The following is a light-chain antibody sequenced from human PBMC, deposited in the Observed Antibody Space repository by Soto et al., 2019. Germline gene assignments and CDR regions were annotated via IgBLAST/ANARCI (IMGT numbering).Light chain of an antibody. Sequence: EVVLTQSPGTLSLSPGEIATLSCRASQSVSNNYFAWYQQKPGQAPRLLIFGSSDRATGIPDRFSGSGSGTDFTLTISRLEPEDFAVYYCQQYGSSPPYTFGPGTKLEIK. CDR2: GSS. J-gene: IGKJ2*01. V-gene: IGKV3-20*01. CDR3: QQYGSSPPYT. CDR1: QSVSNNY.